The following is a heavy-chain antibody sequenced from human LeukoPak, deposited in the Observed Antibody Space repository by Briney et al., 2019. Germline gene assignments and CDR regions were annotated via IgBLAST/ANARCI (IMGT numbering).Heavy chain of an antibody. J-gene: IGHJ4*02. D-gene: IGHD5-18*01. V-gene: IGHV4-59*01. Sequence: PSETLSLTCTVAGGSINTYWWSWIRQPPGKGLEWIGFISYTGDTDYSPSLQSRVTISVDMSKNQFFLKLSSVTAADTAVYYCARHDHGYSSGRFDLWGRGILVTVSS. CDR2: ISYTGDT. CDR1: GGSINTYW. CDR3: ARHDHGYSSGRFDL.